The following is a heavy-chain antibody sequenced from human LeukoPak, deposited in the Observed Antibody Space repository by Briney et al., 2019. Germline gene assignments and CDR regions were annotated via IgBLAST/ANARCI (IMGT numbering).Heavy chain of an antibody. V-gene: IGHV4-34*01. D-gene: IGHD3-10*01. J-gene: IGHJ4*02. CDR1: GGSFSGYY. Sequence: PSETLSLTCAVYGGSFSGYYWSWIRQPPGKGLEWIGEINHSGSTNYNPSLKSRVTISVDTSKNQFSLKLSSVTAADTAVYYCARGRNYYYGSGSYLTRWGQGTLVTV. CDR2: INHSGST. CDR3: ARGRNYYYGSGSYLTR.